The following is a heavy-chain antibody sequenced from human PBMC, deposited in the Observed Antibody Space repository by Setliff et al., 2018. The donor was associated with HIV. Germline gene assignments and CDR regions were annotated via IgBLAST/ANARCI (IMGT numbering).Heavy chain of an antibody. Sequence: ASVKVSCKASGYTFTGYYMHWVRQAPGQGLEWMEWITPNSGVTNYAQTFQGRVTMTRDTSISTAYMELSRLRADDTAVYYCARDLSLDIAAAGADYWGQGTLVTVSS. D-gene: IGHD6-13*01. CDR1: GYTFTGYY. J-gene: IGHJ4*02. CDR2: ITPNSGVT. V-gene: IGHV1-2*02. CDR3: ARDLSLDIAAAGADY.